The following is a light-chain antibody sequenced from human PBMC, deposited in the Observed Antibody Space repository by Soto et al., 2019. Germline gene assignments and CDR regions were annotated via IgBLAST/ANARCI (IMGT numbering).Light chain of an antibody. CDR2: DAS. J-gene: IGKJ5*01. V-gene: IGKV1-33*01. CDR1: QDITNY. CDR3: QHYDHLPIT. Sequence: DIQMNQSPSSMSASVGHRVTITCQASQDITNYLNWYQQKPGKAPRLLLYDASSLETGVPSRFSGSGSGTDFTFTISSLQNEDIATYYCQHYDHLPITFGQGTRLEIK.